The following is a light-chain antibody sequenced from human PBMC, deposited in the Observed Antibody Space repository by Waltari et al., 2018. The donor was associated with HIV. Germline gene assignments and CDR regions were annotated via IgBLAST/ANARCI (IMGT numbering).Light chain of an antibody. CDR1: SGHSSYI. Sequence: QPVVTQSSSASASLGSSAELTCTLSSGHSSYIIAWHQQQPGKAPRYLMKVEGSGTYNKGSGVPDRFSGYSSGADRYLTISNIQSDDEADYYCETWDSNIRVFGGGTKLTVL. J-gene: IGLJ3*02. CDR2: VEGSGTY. V-gene: IGLV4-60*03. CDR3: ETWDSNIRV.